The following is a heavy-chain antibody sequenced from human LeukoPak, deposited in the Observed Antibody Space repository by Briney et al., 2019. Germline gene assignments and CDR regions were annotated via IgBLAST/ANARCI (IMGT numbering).Heavy chain of an antibody. CDR1: GFPFSIYV. CDR2: INHNGEAI. D-gene: IGHD3-9*01. V-gene: IGHV3-48*02. CDR3: ARDYDWAFDF. Sequence: GGSLRLSCAASGFPFSIYVLSWVRQAPGKGLEWIAYINHNGEAIYYPDFVKGRFIISRDNAKKSLFLQMNDLRDEDTAVYYCARDYDWAFDFWGQGTRVTVSS. J-gene: IGHJ4*02.